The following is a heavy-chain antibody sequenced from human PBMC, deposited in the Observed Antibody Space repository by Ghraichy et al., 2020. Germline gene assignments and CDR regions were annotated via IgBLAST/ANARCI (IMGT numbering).Heavy chain of an antibody. CDR3: ARDGSAGDSSPETYFYYNFGMEV. CDR2: IKQDGSQK. J-gene: IGHJ6*02. Sequence: GGSLRLSCAASGFSFNSYWMSWVRQAPGKGLEWVANIKQDGSQKYYVDSVEGRFTISRDNAKKSLYLQMNSLTVEDTAVYFCARDGSAGDSSPETYFYYNFGMEVWGQGTTVTVSS. V-gene: IGHV3-7*01. CDR1: GFSFNSYW. D-gene: IGHD4-17*01.